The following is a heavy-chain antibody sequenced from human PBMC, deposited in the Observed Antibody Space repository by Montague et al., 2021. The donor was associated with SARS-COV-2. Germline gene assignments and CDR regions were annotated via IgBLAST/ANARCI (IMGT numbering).Heavy chain of an antibody. CDR2: IYYSGST. V-gene: IGHV4-39*01. J-gene: IGHJ4*02. CDR3: VEIVGAADY. CDR1: GGSISSGDYY. Sequence: SETLSLTCTVSGGSISSGDYYWGWIRQPPGKGLEWIGSIYYSGSTYYNPSLKSRVTISVDTSKNQFSLKLSSVTAADTAVYYCVEIVGAADYWGQGTLVTVSS. D-gene: IGHD1-26*01.